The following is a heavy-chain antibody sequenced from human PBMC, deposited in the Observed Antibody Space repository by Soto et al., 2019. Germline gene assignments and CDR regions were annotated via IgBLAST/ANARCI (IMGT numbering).Heavy chain of an antibody. J-gene: IGHJ4*02. CDR3: ARGTNYYDSSVYYGY. CDR2: ISSSSTYI. Sequence: GGSLRLSCAASGFTFSSHSMNWVRQAQGKGLQWVSSISSSSTYIYYADSVKGRFTISRDNAKNSLYLQMNSLRAEDTAVYYCARGTNYYDSSVYYGYWGQGTLVTVSS. D-gene: IGHD3-22*01. V-gene: IGHV3-21*01. CDR1: GFTFSSHS.